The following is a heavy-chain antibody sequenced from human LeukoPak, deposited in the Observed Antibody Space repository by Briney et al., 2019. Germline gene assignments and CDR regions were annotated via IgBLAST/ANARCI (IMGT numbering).Heavy chain of an antibody. Sequence: PGGSLRLSCAASGFTFSSYAMSWVRQAPGKGLEWVSAISGSGGSTYYADSVKGRFTISREHSKHTLYLQMNSLRAEDTAKYYCAKTRGCPYYFDYWGQGTLVTVSS. J-gene: IGHJ4*02. V-gene: IGHV3-23*01. D-gene: IGHD6-19*01. CDR2: ISGSGGST. CDR3: AKTRGCPYYFDY. CDR1: GFTFSSYA.